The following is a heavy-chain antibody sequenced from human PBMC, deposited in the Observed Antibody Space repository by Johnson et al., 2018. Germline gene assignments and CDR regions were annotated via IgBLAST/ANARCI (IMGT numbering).Heavy chain of an antibody. J-gene: IGHJ1*01. CDR3: SGGVTDRH. CDR1: GGSLSGYY. V-gene: IGHV4-34*01. Sequence: QVQLQQWGAGLLKPSETLSLSCAVYGGSLSGYYWSGIRQPPGKGMEWIGEINHSGSTDYNSPLKSRVTISIDTAKNQFSPKVSSGTAAVTAVYYGSGGVTDRHWSQGTLVTVSS. D-gene: IGHD4-23*01. CDR2: INHSGST.